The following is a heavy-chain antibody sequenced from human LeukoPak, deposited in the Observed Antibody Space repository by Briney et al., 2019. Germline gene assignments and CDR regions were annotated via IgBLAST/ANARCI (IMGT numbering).Heavy chain of an antibody. J-gene: IGHJ6*02. V-gene: IGHV4-34*01. CDR3: ARAEMSSCTNGACYNRGYYYGMDV. CDR2: INHSGST. Sequence: SETLSLTCAVYGGSFSGYYWSWIRQPPGKGLEWIGEINHSGSTNYNPSLKSRVTISVDTSKNQFSLKLSSVTAADTAVYYCARAEMSSCTNGACYNRGYYYGMDVWGQGTTVTVSS. D-gene: IGHD2-8*01. CDR1: GGSFSGYY.